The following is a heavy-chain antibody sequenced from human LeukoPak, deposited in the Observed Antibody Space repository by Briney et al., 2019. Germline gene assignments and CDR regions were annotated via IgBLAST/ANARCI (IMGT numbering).Heavy chain of an antibody. CDR1: GYTFTSYG. Sequence: LWASVKVSCKASGYTFTSYGISWVRQAPGLGLEWMGWISAYNGNTNYAQKLQGRVTMTTDTSTSTAYMELRSLRSDDTAVYYCARDSTSCYRGVCSNWFDPWGQGTLVTVSS. J-gene: IGHJ5*02. CDR3: ARDSTSCYRGVCSNWFDP. D-gene: IGHD2-2*02. V-gene: IGHV1-18*01. CDR2: ISAYNGNT.